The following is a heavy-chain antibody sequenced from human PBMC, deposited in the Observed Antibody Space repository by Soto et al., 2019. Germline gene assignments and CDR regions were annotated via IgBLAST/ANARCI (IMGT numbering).Heavy chain of an antibody. CDR3: ARYTYTSRYSYFGMDV. D-gene: IGHD2-2*01. Sequence: GGSLRLSCTCSGFTFGDYAISWSRQAPGKGLEWVGVIRSKAYGKTTDYAASVKGRFTILRDDSKSIAYLQLNSLQSEDTGVYYCARYTYTSRYSYFGMDVWGHGTTVTVSS. J-gene: IGHJ6*02. CDR2: IRSKAYGKTT. CDR1: GFTFGDYA. V-gene: IGHV3-49*03.